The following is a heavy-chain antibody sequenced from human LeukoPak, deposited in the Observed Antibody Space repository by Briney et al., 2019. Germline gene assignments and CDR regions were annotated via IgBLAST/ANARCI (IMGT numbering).Heavy chain of an antibody. Sequence: GGSLRLSCVASGFAFSNYAIHWVRRPPGKGLEWVAVMSTDGSLQYYANSVKGRFTISRDNYKSTLFLQMNSLSAADTAVYYCGRQVAPGQWLVNLWGQGTLATVSS. J-gene: IGHJ5*02. CDR1: GFAFSNYA. V-gene: IGHV3-30*17. CDR2: MSTDGSLQ. D-gene: IGHD6-19*01. CDR3: GRQVAPGQWLVNL.